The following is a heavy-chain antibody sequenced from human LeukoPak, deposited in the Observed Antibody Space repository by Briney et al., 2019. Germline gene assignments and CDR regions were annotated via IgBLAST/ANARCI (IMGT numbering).Heavy chain of an antibody. V-gene: IGHV3-21*01. J-gene: IGHJ4*02. CDR2: ISSSSYI. Sequence: GGSLRLSCAASGFTFSSYCMNWVRQAPGKGLEWVSSISSSSYIYYADSVKGRFTISRDNAKNSLYLQMNSLRAEDTAVYYCARSRTTYYYDSSGYYSFDYWGQGTLVTVSS. CDR1: GFTFSSYC. CDR3: ARSRTTYYYDSSGYYSFDY. D-gene: IGHD3-22*01.